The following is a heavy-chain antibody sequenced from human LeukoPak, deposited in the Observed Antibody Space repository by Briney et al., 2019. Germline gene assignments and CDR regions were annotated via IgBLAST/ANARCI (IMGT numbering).Heavy chain of an antibody. CDR1: GFTVSSNY. D-gene: IGHD6-13*01. V-gene: IGHV3-53*01. J-gene: IGHJ4*02. CDR2: IYRGGST. Sequence: IQPGGSLRLSCAVSGFTVSSNYMSWVRQAPGKGLEWVAIIYRGGSTYYADSVKGRFTISRDNSKNTLYVQMNSLRAEDTAVYYCARDSVRDNSRWYSSFDYWGQGTLVTVSS. CDR3: ARDSVRDNSRWYSSFDY.